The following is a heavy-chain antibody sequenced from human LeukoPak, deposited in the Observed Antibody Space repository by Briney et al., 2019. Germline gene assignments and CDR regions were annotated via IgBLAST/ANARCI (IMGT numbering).Heavy chain of an antibody. CDR1: GGSFSGYY. Sequence: PSETLSLTCAVYGGSFSGYYWSWIRQPPGKGLEWIGEINHSGSTNYNPSLKSRVTISVDTSKNQFSLKLSSVTAADTAVYYCARDQNDFWSGYYRYWGQGTLVTVSS. J-gene: IGHJ4*02. D-gene: IGHD3-3*01. CDR2: INHSGST. V-gene: IGHV4-34*01. CDR3: ARDQNDFWSGYYRY.